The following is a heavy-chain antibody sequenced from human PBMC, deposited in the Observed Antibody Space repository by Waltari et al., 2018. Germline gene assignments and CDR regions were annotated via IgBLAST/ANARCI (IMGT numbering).Heavy chain of an antibody. Sequence: QVQLQESGPGLVKPSETLSLTCAVSGYSISSGYYWGWIRQPPGKGLEWIGSIYHSGSTYYNPSRKSRVTISVDTSKNQFSLKLSSVTAADTAVYYCASETYYYDSSGYRGAFDIWGQGTMVTVSS. D-gene: IGHD3-22*01. CDR2: IYHSGST. CDR3: ASETYYYDSSGYRGAFDI. V-gene: IGHV4-38-2*01. CDR1: GYSISSGYY. J-gene: IGHJ3*02.